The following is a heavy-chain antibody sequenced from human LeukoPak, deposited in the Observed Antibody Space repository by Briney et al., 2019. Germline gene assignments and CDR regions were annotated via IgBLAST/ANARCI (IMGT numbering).Heavy chain of an antibody. CDR1: DGSFSGYY. J-gene: IGHJ4*02. D-gene: IGHD3-22*01. CDR3: ARARRTNYYYDSSGYYY. Sequence: SETLSLTCAVYDGSFSGYYWSWIRQPPGKGLEWIGEINHSGSTNYNPSLKSRVTISVDTSKNQFSLKLSSVTAADTAVYYCARARRTNYYYDSSGYYYWGQGTLVTVSS. CDR2: INHSGST. V-gene: IGHV4-34*01.